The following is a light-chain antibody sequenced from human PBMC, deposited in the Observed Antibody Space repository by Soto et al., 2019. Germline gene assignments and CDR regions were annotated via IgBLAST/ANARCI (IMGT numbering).Light chain of an antibody. Sequence: QSVLTQPASVSGSPGQSITISCTGTSSDVGGYNYVPWYQQHPGKAPKLIIYEVSNRPSGVSNRFSGSKSGNTASLTISGLQAEDEADYYCSSYTSSSTPVVFGTGTKLTVL. CDR1: SSDVGGYNY. CDR3: SSYTSSSTPVV. V-gene: IGLV2-14*01. J-gene: IGLJ1*01. CDR2: EVS.